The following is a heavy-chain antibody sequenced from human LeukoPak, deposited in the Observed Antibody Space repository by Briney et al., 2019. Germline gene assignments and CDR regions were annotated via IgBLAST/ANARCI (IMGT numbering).Heavy chain of an antibody. CDR3: ARALTTGYYYYGMDV. CDR2: ISYDGTRK. CDR1: GFTLTAYA. J-gene: IGHJ6*02. Sequence: GGSLRLSCVASGFTLTAYAMYWVRQAPAKGLDWVALISYDGTRKYYADSVKGRFTISRDNSKSTVYLQMNSLRAEDTAVYYCARALTTGYYYYGMDVWGQGTTVTVSS. V-gene: IGHV3-30*03. D-gene: IGHD4-11*01.